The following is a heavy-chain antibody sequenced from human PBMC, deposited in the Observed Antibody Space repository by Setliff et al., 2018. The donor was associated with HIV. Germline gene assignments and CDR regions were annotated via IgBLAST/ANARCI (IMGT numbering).Heavy chain of an antibody. V-gene: IGHV3-74*01. CDR3: ARLPQDVRSSIDF. Sequence: GEPLKISCAASGFTFTDYWMHWVRQVPGQGLVWVSRINVDGSSISYADSVKGRFTISRDNAKNTLFLQMNSLRAEDTAVYYCARLPQDVRSSIDFWGQGTLVTVSS. D-gene: IGHD6-6*01. J-gene: IGHJ4*02. CDR1: GFTFTDYW. CDR2: INVDGSSI.